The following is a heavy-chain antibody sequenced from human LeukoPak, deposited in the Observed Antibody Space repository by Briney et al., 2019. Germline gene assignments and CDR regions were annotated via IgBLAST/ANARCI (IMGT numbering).Heavy chain of an antibody. Sequence: PSETLSLTCTVSGGSISTRSYYWGWIRQPPGKGLEWIGEINHSGSTKYNPSLKSRVTISVDRSKNQFSLKLSSVTAADTAVYYCARGPDFYDSSGYYPIWGQGTLVTVSS. V-gene: IGHV4-39*07. CDR1: GGSISTRSYY. CDR2: INHSGST. J-gene: IGHJ4*02. D-gene: IGHD3-22*01. CDR3: ARGPDFYDSSGYYPI.